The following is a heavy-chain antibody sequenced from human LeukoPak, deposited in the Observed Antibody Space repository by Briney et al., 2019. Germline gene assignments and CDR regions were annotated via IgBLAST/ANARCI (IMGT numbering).Heavy chain of an antibody. CDR3: ARVHIYDFWSGYFGY. Sequence: ASLKVSCKASGYTFIAHYLHWVRQAPGQGLEWMEWINPNSGGTNYAQKFQGRVTMTRDTSISTAYMELSRLRSDDTAVYYCARVHIYDFWSGYFGYWGQGTLVTVSS. D-gene: IGHD3-3*01. CDR2: INPNSGGT. CDR1: GYTFIAHY. J-gene: IGHJ4*02. V-gene: IGHV1-2*02.